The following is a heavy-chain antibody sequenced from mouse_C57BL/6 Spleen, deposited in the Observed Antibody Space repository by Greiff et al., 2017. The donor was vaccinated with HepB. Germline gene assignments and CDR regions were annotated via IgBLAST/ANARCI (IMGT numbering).Heavy chain of an antibody. J-gene: IGHJ3*01. D-gene: IGHD1-1*01. Sequence: QVQLQQSGAELVRPGSSVKLSCKASGYTFTSYWMHWVKQRPIQGLEWIGNIDPSDSETHYNQKFKDKATLTVDKSSSTAYMQLSSLTSEDSAVYYCAGSHYGSRAWFAYWGQGTLVTVSA. CDR1: GYTFTSYW. V-gene: IGHV1-52*01. CDR2: IDPSDSET. CDR3: AGSHYGSRAWFAY.